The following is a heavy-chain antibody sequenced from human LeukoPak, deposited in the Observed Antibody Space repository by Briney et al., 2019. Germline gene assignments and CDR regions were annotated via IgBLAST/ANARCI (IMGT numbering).Heavy chain of an antibody. CDR1: GGSISSYY. V-gene: IGHV4-59*01. J-gene: IGHJ4*02. CDR2: IYYSGST. CDR3: ATGRDPYKTGH. Sequence: PSETLSLTCTVSGGSISSYYWSWIRQPPGKGLEWIGYIYYSGSTNYNPSLKSRVTISVDTSKNQFSLKLSSLAAADTAVYYCATGRDPYKTGHWGQGTLVTVSS. D-gene: IGHD5-24*01.